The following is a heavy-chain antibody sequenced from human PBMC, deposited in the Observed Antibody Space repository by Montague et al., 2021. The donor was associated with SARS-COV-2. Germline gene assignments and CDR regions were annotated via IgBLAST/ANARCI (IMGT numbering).Heavy chain of an antibody. V-gene: IGHV3-30-3*01. D-gene: IGHD3-9*01. Sequence: SLRLSCAASGFTFSSYAMHWVRQAPGKGLEWVAVISYDGSNKYYADSVKGRFTISRDNSKNTLYLQMNSLRAEDTAVYYCARDVSPPESRYFDWLPHPGALDIWGQGTMVTVSS. J-gene: IGHJ3*02. CDR2: ISYDGSNK. CDR3: ARDVSPPESRYFDWLPHPGALDI. CDR1: GFTFSSYA.